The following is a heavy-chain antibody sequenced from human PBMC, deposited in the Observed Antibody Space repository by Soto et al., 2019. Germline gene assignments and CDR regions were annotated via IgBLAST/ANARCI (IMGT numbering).Heavy chain of an antibody. D-gene: IGHD6-13*01. CDR3: ARHKIAAAGTWFDP. Sequence: SETLSLTCTVSGGSISSYYCCSIRHPPGKGLEWIGYIYYSGSTNYNPSLKSRVTISVDTSKNQFSLKLSSVTAADTAVYYCARHKIAAAGTWFDPWGQGTLVTVS. J-gene: IGHJ5*02. CDR1: GGSISSYY. CDR2: IYYSGST. V-gene: IGHV4-59*08.